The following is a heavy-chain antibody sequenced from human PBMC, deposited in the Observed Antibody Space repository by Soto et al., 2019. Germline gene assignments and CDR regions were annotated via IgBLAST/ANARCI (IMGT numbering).Heavy chain of an antibody. V-gene: IGHV3-30-3*01. CDR3: ARYWYSYGYPCSTRV. D-gene: IGHD5-18*01. CDR1: GFTFNTSA. Sequence: GGSLRLSCAASGFTFNTSAMHWFRQAPGKGLEWITVTSYDGTTKYYADSVKGRFTISRDNSKHTLYLQMSSLRAEDTALYYCARYWYSYGYPCSTRVCGQRPLVTVCS. CDR2: TSYDGTTK. J-gene: IGHJ4*02.